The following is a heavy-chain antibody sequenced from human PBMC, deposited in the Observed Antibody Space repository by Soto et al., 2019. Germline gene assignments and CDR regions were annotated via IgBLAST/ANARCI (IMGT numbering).Heavy chain of an antibody. V-gene: IGHV4-30-4*08. CDR3: ARLQFGEGFDY. D-gene: IGHD3-10*01. J-gene: IGHJ4*02. CDR2: IYYTGST. Sequence: SETLSLPCSVSGSSIRSGGFYWSWLRQSPGKGLEWSGHIYYTGSTFVSPSLKGRLTISLDTSKNQFSLDLSSVTAADTAVYYCARLQFGEGFDYWGQGALVTVSS. CDR1: GSSIRSGGFY.